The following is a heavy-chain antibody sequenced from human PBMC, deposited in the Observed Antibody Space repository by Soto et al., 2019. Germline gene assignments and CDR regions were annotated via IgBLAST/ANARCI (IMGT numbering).Heavy chain of an antibody. D-gene: IGHD3-3*01. CDR1: GFTFGDYA. Sequence: PGGSLRLSCTASGFTFGDYAMSWFRQAPGKGLEWVGFIRSKAYGGTTEYAASVKGRFTISRDDSKSIAYLQMNSLKTEDTAVYYCTRETYYDFWSGYYYYGMDVWGQGTTVTVSS. J-gene: IGHJ6*02. CDR3: TRETYYDFWSGYYYYGMDV. V-gene: IGHV3-49*03. CDR2: IRSKAYGGTT.